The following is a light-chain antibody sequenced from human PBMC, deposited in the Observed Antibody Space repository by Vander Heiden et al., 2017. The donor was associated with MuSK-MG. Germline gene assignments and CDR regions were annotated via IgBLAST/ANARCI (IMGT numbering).Light chain of an antibody. V-gene: IGKV1-5*03. Sequence: DIQMTQSPSTLSASVGDRVTITCRASQSISSWLAWYQQKPGKAPKLLIYKASSLKSGVPSRFSGSGSGTEFTLTINGLQPDDFATYYCQQYNSYPITFGQGTRLEIK. CDR1: QSISSW. CDR3: QQYNSYPIT. J-gene: IGKJ5*01. CDR2: KAS.